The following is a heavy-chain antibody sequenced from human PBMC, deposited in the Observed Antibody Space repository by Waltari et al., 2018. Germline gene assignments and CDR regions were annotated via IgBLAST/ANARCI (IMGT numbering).Heavy chain of an antibody. V-gene: IGHV4-34*01. CDR2: INHSGST. J-gene: IGHJ4*02. D-gene: IGHD1-26*01. Sequence: QVQLQQWGAGLLKPSETLSLTCAVYGGSFSGYYWSWIRQPPGKGLEWIGEINHSGSTNDNPSLKSRVTISVDTSKNQFSLKLSSVTAADTAVYYCASGIEWGYWGQGTLVTVSS. CDR1: GGSFSGYY. CDR3: ASGIEWGY.